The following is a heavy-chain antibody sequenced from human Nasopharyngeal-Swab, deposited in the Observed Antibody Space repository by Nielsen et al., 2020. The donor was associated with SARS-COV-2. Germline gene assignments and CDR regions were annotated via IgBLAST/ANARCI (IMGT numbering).Heavy chain of an antibody. CDR2: IRSKANSYAT. CDR3: TRGVEQSLYYYGMDV. CDR1: GFTFSGSA. D-gene: IGHD3-10*01. V-gene: IGHV3-73*01. J-gene: IGHJ6*02. Sequence: GGSLRLSCAASGFTFSGSAMHWVRQASGKGLGWVGRIRSKANSYATAYAESVKGRFTISRDDSKNTAYLQMNSLKTEDTAVYYCTRGVEQSLYYYGMDVWGQGTTVTVSS.